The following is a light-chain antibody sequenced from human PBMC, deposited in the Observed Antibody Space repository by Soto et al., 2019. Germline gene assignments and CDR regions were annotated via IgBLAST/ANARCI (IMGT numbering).Light chain of an antibody. J-gene: IGKJ1*01. CDR1: QSIDTW. V-gene: IGKV1-5*03. CDR2: KAS. CDR3: QQYNSYWT. Sequence: DIQMTQSPSTLSAFVGDRVTITCRTSQSIDTWLAWHQQKPGRPPKLLIYKASTLQSGVPSRFSGSGSGTEFTLTISSLQPDDFATYYCQQYNSYWTFGQGTKVDIK.